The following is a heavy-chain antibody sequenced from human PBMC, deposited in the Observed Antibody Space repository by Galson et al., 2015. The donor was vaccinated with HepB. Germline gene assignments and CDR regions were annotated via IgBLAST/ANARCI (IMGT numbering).Heavy chain of an antibody. J-gene: IGHJ3*02. D-gene: IGHD2-15*01. CDR1: GGSFSGYY. CDR3: ARGYWSFDI. CDR2: INHSGST. V-gene: IGHV4-34*01. Sequence: TLSLTCAVYGGSFSGYYWSWIRQPPGKGLEWIGEINHSGSTNYNPSLKSRVTISVDTSKNQFSLKLSSVTAADTAVYYCARGYWSFDIWGQGTMVTVSS.